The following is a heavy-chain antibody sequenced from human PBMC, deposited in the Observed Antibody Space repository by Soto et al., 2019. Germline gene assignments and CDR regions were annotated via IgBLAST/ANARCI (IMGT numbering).Heavy chain of an antibody. CDR3: ARRIAVAGTWFDP. CDR1: GGSISSYY. J-gene: IGHJ5*02. D-gene: IGHD6-19*01. CDR2: IYYSGST. V-gene: IGHV4-59*01. Sequence: ASETLSLTCTVSGGSISSYYWSWIRQPPGKGLEWIGYIYYSGSTNYNPSLKSRVTISVDTSKNQFSLKLSSVTAADTAVYYCARRIAVAGTWFDPWGQGTLVTVSS.